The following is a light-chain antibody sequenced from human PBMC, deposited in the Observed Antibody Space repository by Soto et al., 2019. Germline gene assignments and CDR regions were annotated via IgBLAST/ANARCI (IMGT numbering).Light chain of an antibody. CDR2: DAS. CDR3: QQRSNWPRM. Sequence: EIVLTQSPGTLSLSPGERATLSCRASQSFSSSYLAWYQQKPGQAPRLLIYDASNRATGIPARFSGSGSGTEFTLTISSLEPEDFAVYYCQQRSNWPRMFGQGTKVDI. J-gene: IGKJ1*01. V-gene: IGKV3-11*01. CDR1: QSFSSSY.